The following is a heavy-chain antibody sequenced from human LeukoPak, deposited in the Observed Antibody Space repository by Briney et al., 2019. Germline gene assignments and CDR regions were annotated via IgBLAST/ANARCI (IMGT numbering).Heavy chain of an antibody. CDR2: INWNGGST. J-gene: IGHJ4*02. Sequence: SGGSLRLSCAASGFTFDDYGMSWVRQAPGKGLEWVSGINWNGGSTGYADSVEGRFTISRDNAKNSLYLQMNSLRAEDTAVYYCARLYCSGGSCYKGAGDYWGQGTLVTVSS. V-gene: IGHV3-20*04. D-gene: IGHD2-15*01. CDR1: GFTFDDYG. CDR3: ARLYCSGGSCYKGAGDY.